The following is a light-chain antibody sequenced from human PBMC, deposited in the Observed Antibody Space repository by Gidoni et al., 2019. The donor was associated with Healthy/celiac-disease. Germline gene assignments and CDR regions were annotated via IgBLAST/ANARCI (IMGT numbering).Light chain of an antibody. J-gene: IGKJ3*01. Sequence: EIVLTQSPGTLSLSPGERATLSCRASQSVSSSYLAWYQQKPGQAPRLLIYGASSRATGIPGRFSGSGSGTDFTLTISRLEPEDFAVYYCQQYGSSPNGPFTFGPGTKVDIK. V-gene: IGKV3-20*01. CDR2: GAS. CDR1: QSVSSSY. CDR3: QQYGSSPNGPFT.